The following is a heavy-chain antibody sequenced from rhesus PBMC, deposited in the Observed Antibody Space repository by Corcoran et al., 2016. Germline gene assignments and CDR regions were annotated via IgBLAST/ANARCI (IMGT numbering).Heavy chain of an antibody. CDR1: GGSISSNY. D-gene: IGHD1-1-1*01. J-gene: IGHJ5-2*02. CDR2: IYGGGGST. CDR3: ARTSWNLDYSLDV. V-gene: IGHV4-160*01. Sequence: QVQLQESGPGLVKPSETLSLTCAVSGGSISSNYWSWIRQAPGKGLEWLGRIYGGGGSTDYNPSLRSRVTISTDTSKNQFSLKLSSVTDADTAVYYCARTSWNLDYSLDVWGRGVLVTVSS.